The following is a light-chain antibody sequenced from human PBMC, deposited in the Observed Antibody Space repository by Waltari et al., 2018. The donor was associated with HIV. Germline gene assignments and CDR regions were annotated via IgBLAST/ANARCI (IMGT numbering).Light chain of an antibody. CDR3: SSYTSSSTPYV. CDR1: SSDVGGYNY. V-gene: IGLV2-14*01. J-gene: IGLJ1*01. CDR2: EVS. Sequence: QSALTQPASVSGSPGQSITISCTGTSSDVGGYNYVSWYQQHPGKAPTPMFYEVSNRPSGVSMRFSGSKSGNTASLTISGLQAEDEADYYCSSYTSSSTPYVFGTGTKVTVL.